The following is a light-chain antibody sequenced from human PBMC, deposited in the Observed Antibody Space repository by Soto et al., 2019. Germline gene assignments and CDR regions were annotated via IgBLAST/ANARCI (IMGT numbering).Light chain of an antibody. CDR2: NDN. Sequence: QSVLTQPPSASGTPGQRVTISCSGSSSNIGSNIVSWYQQLPGAAPKLLIYNDNQRPSGVPDRFSGSRSGTSASLAISGLQSEDEADYYCAAWDDSLTGSWVFGGGTKVTVL. J-gene: IGLJ3*02. CDR1: SSNIGSNI. CDR3: AAWDDSLTGSWV. V-gene: IGLV1-44*01.